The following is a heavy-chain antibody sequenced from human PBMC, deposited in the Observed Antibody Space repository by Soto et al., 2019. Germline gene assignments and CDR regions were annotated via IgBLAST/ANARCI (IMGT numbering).Heavy chain of an antibody. D-gene: IGHD6-13*01. CDR1: GFTFSSYA. J-gene: IGHJ4*02. Sequence: EVQLLESGGGLVQPGGSLRLSCAASGFTFSSYAMSWVRQAPGKGLEWVSAISGSGGSTYYADSVKGRFTISRDNSKNTLYLQMNSLRAEDTAVYYCAKDTTSRSWYRGYYFDYWGQGTLVTVSS. V-gene: IGHV3-23*01. CDR3: AKDTTSRSWYRGYYFDY. CDR2: ISGSGGST.